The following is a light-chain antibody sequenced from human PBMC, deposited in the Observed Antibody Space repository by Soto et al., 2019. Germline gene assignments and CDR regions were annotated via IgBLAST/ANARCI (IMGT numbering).Light chain of an antibody. CDR1: QDIDSR. CDR3: QQADSLPRT. CDR2: FAF. J-gene: IGKJ4*01. Sequence: DIQMTQSPASVSASVGERVTITCRASQDIDSRLAWYEQKPGKAPKLLIYFAFNLESGVPSRFIGSGSGTDFTLTITSLQPEDFATYYCQQADSLPRTFGAGTTVDIK. V-gene: IGKV1-12*01.